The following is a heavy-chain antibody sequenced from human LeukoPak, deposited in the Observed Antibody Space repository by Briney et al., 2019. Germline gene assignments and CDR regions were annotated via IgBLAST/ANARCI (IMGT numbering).Heavy chain of an antibody. CDR3: ARLHYSDY. Sequence: GGSLRLSCAASGFTVSSDYMSWVRQAPGKGLEWVSVIYSGGSTNYADSVKGRFIVSRDSSKNTLYLQMNSLRAEDTAVYYCARLHYSDYWGQGTLVTVSS. CDR2: IYSGGST. V-gene: IGHV3-53*01. CDR1: GFTVSSDY. D-gene: IGHD4-17*01. J-gene: IGHJ4*02.